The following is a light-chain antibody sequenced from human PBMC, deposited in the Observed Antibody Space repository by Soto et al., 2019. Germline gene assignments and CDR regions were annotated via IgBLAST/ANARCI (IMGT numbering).Light chain of an antibody. V-gene: IGKV3-20*01. Sequence: EIVLTQSPGTLSLSPGERATLSCRASQSVSSSYLAWYQQKPGQAPRLLIYGAASRATGIPDRFSGSGSETDFTLTISRREAEDFAVDYCQQYDSTLRTFGQGTKVEIK. J-gene: IGKJ1*01. CDR1: QSVSSSY. CDR3: QQYDSTLRT. CDR2: GAA.